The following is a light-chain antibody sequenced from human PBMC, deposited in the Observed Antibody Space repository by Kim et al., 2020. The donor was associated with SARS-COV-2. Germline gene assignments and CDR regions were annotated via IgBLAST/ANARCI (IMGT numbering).Light chain of an antibody. J-gene: IGLJ1*01. V-gene: IGLV1-44*01. Sequence: GQRVTISCSGSSSNIGSNSVNWYQQLPGPAPKLLIYSINQRPSGVPDRFSGSKSGTSASLAISGLQSEDEAHYYCAAWDDSLNGYVFGTGTKVTVL. CDR2: SIN. CDR1: SSNIGSNS. CDR3: AAWDDSLNGYV.